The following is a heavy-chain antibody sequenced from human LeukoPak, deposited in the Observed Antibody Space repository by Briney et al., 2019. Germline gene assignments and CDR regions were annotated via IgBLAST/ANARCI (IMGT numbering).Heavy chain of an antibody. CDR2: IYYSGST. D-gene: IGHD6-19*01. CDR1: GGSISSYY. CDR3: ARVVKQWLVRGFWFDP. Sequence: SETLSLTCTVSGGSISSYYWGWIRQPPGKGLEGIGYIYYSGSTNYNPSLKSRVTISVDTSKNQFSLKLSSVTAADTAVYYCARVVKQWLVRGFWFDPWGQGTLVTVSP. V-gene: IGHV4-59*01. J-gene: IGHJ5*02.